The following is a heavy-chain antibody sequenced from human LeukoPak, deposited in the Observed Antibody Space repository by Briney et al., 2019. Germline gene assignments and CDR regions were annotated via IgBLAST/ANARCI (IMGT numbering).Heavy chain of an antibody. V-gene: IGHV3-23*01. D-gene: IGHD3-9*01. CDR1: GFTFSSYA. CDR3: AKPSPGTGDILTGYLSY. Sequence: PGGSLRLSCAASGFTFSSYAMSWVRQAPGKGLEWVSAISGSGGSKYYADSVKGRFTISRDNSKNTLYLQMNSLRAEDTAVYYCAKPSPGTGDILTGYLSYWGQGTLVTVSS. J-gene: IGHJ4*02. CDR2: ISGSGGSK.